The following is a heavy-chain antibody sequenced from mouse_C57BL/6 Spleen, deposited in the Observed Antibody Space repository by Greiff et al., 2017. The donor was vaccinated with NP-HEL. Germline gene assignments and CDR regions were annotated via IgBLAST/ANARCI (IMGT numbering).Heavy chain of an antibody. Sequence: QVQLQQPGAELVMPGALVKLSCKASGYTFTSYWMHWVKQRPGQGLEWIGEIDPSDSYTNYNQKFKGKSTLTVDKSSSTAYMQLSSLTSEDSAVYYCATYDYKFAYWGQGTLVTVSA. CDR2: IDPSDSYT. V-gene: IGHV1-69*01. J-gene: IGHJ3*01. CDR1: GYTFTSYW. D-gene: IGHD2-4*01. CDR3: ATYDYKFAY.